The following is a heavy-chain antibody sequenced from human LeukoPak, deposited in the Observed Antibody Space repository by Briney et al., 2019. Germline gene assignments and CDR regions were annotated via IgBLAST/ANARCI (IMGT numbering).Heavy chain of an antibody. CDR2: IYWNDDK. V-gene: IGHV2-5*01. CDR1: GFSLSTSGGG. CDR3: AHSEFYYDSSGYPHFDY. J-gene: IGHJ4*02. D-gene: IGHD3-22*01. Sequence: SGPTLVNPTQPLTLTCTFSGFSLSTSGGGVGWIRQPPGKALEWLALIYWNDDKRYSPSLKSRLTITRDTSKNQVVLTMTSMDPVDTATYYCAHSEFYYDSSGYPHFDYWGQGTLVTVSS.